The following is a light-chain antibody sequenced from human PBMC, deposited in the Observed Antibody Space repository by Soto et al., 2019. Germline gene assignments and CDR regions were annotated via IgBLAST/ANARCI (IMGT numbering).Light chain of an antibody. CDR2: ATS. CDR1: QNVAHF. Sequence: DIQMTQSPSSLSASVGDRVTITCRASQNVAHFLNWYQQKPGKAPKLLIYATSSLHSGVPSRFSGSGSGTDFTLTISNLQPEDFATYYCQQSFTTWTFGQGTKVDI. V-gene: IGKV1-39*01. CDR3: QQSFTTWT. J-gene: IGKJ1*01.